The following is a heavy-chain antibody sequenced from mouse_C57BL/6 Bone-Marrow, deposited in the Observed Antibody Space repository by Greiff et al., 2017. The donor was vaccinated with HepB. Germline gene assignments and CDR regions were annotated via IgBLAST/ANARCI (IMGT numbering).Heavy chain of an antibody. CDR1: GYTFTSYW. V-gene: IGHV1-52*01. CDR2: IDPSDSET. J-gene: IGHJ3*01. CDR3: ARERGGTPFAY. D-gene: IGHD3-3*01. Sequence: VKLQQPGAELVRPGSSVKLSCKASGYTFTSYWMHWVKQRPIQGLEWIGNIDPSDSETHYNQKFKDKATLTVDKSSSTAYMQLSSLTSEDSAVYYCARERGGTPFAYWGQGTLVTVSA.